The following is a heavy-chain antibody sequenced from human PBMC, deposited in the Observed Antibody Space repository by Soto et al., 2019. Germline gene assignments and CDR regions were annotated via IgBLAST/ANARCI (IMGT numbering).Heavy chain of an antibody. V-gene: IGHV3-23*01. CDR2: ISGSGGST. Sequence: GGSLRLSCAASGFTFSSYAMSWVRQAPGKGLEWVSAISGSGGSTYYADSVKGQFTISRDNSKNTLYLQMNSLRAEDTAVYYCAKDQVGRQWLVDAYYYYGMDVWGQGTTVTVSS. D-gene: IGHD6-19*01. CDR3: AKDQVGRQWLVDAYYYYGMDV. CDR1: GFTFSSYA. J-gene: IGHJ6*02.